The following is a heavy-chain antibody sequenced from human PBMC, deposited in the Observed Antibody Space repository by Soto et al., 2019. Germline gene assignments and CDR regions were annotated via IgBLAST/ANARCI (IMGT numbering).Heavy chain of an antibody. CDR2: IIPIFGTA. Sequence: QVQLVQSGAEVKKPGSSVKVSCKASGGTFSSYAISWVRQAPGQGLEWMGGIIPIFGTANYAQKFQGRVTITADESTSTAYMELSSLRSEDTAVYYCARVFGEFPPPTMTYYYGMDVWGQGTTVTVSS. D-gene: IGHD3-10*02. J-gene: IGHJ6*02. V-gene: IGHV1-69*01. CDR3: ARVFGEFPPPTMTYYYGMDV. CDR1: GGTFSSYA.